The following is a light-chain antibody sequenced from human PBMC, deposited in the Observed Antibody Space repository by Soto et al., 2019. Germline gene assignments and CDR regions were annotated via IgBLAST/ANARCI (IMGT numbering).Light chain of an antibody. V-gene: IGKV3-20*01. CDR3: QEYGGSQT. CDR2: GVS. CDR1: QSVSNTY. J-gene: IGKJ1*01. Sequence: EIVLTQSPGTLSLSPGETATLSFRASQSVSNTYLAWHQQKPGQAPRLLIYGVSRRATGIPDRFSGIGSGTGFARTDCHLEPEQFAVYFWQEYGGSQTVGQGTKVDIK.